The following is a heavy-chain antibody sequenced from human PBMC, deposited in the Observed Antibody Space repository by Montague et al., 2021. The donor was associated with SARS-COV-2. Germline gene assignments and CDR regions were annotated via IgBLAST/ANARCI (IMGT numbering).Heavy chain of an antibody. V-gene: IGHV4-39*01. Sequence: SETLSLTCTVSGGSISSSSYYWGWIRQPPGKGLEWIGSIYYSGSTYYNPSLKSRVTLSVDTSKNQFSLKLSSVTAADTAVYYCARLFYSSGWSENDAFDIWGQGTMVTVSS. CDR2: IYYSGST. CDR1: GGSISSSSYY. CDR3: ARLFYSSGWSENDAFDI. D-gene: IGHD6-19*01. J-gene: IGHJ3*02.